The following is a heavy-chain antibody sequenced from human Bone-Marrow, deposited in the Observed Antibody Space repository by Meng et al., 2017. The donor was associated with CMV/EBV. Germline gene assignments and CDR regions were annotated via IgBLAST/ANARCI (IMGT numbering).Heavy chain of an antibody. V-gene: IGHV1-69*10. J-gene: IGHJ4*02. CDR3: ARVSARDYDVWSGYFDY. CDR2: IIPILGIA. D-gene: IGHD3-3*01. CDR1: GGTFSSYA. Sequence: SVKVSCKASGGTFSSYAISWVRQAPGPGLEWMGGIIPILGIANYAQKFQGRVTITADKSTSTAYMELSSLRSEDTAVYSCARVSARDYDVWSGYFDYWGQGALVTVYS.